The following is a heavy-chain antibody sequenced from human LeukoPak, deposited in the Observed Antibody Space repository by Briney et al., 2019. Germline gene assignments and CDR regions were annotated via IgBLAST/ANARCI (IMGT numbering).Heavy chain of an antibody. V-gene: IGHV3-49*04. D-gene: IGHD2-15*01. J-gene: IGHJ4*02. CDR1: GFTFGDYA. CDR2: IRSRAYGGTT. Sequence: GGSLRLSCTASGFTFGDYAMSWVRQAPGKGLEGVCFIRSRAYGGTTEYAASVKGRFTISRDDSKSIAYLQMNSLKTEDTAVYYCSREEGGSCNFWGQGTLVTVSS. CDR3: SREEGGSCNF.